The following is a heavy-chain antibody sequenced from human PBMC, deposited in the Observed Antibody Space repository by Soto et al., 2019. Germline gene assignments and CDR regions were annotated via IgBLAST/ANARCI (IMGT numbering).Heavy chain of an antibody. CDR3: ARDQSVSGPTTFHY. Sequence: EVQLVESGGGLVQPGGSLRLSCAASGFTFTRSWMHWVRQAPGKGLEWVSRVNTDGTDTTYADSVKGRFTISRDNAKNPLYLQMNSPTAEDTGMYYCARDQSVSGPTTFHYWGQGALVTVSS. J-gene: IGHJ4*02. V-gene: IGHV3-74*01. D-gene: IGHD6-19*01. CDR2: VNTDGTDT. CDR1: GFTFTRSW.